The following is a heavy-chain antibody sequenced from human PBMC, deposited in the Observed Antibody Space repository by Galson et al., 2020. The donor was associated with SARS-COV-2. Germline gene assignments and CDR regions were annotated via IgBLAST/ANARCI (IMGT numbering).Heavy chain of an antibody. D-gene: IGHD3-16*01. CDR3: AREGGNWFDP. CDR2: ITYDGSNK. CDR1: GFTFSSYA. J-gene: IGHJ5*02. V-gene: IGHV3-30-3*01. Sequence: GESLKISCPASGFTFSSYAMHWVRQAPGKGLEWVAVITYDGSNKYYADSVKGRFTISRDNSKNTLYLQMNSLRAEDTAVYYCAREGGNWFDPWGQGTLVTVSS.